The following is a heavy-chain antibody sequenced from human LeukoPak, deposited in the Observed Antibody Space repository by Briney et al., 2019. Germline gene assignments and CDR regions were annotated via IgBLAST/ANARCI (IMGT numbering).Heavy chain of an antibody. D-gene: IGHD2-15*01. CDR3: ARQKGVVAATFDY. CDR2: IYYTGGT. CDR1: GGSISPFY. J-gene: IGHJ4*02. Sequence: SETLSLTCTVSGGSISPFYWNWIRQPPGKGLEWIGYIYYTGGTSYSPSLNSRATISVDTSKNQISLKLSSVTAADTAVYYCARQKGVVAATFDYWGQGTLVTVSS. V-gene: IGHV4-59*08.